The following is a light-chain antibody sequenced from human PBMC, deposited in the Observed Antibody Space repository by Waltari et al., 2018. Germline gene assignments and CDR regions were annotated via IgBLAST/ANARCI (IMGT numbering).Light chain of an antibody. CDR2: DRN. CDR3: NSYTVIGTYV. Sequence: QSALTQPRSVSGSPGQSVTISCTGTSSDVGAYHDVSWYQQHPDKAPKLMIYDRNKRPSGVPYRFAASKSGNTASLTISGLQPEDEADYYCNSYTVIGTYVFGTGTKVTVL. V-gene: IGLV2-11*01. J-gene: IGLJ1*01. CDR1: SSDVGAYHD.